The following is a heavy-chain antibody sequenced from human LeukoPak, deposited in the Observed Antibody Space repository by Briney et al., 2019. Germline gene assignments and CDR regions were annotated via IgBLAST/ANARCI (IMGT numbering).Heavy chain of an antibody. J-gene: IGHJ6*03. V-gene: IGHV3-21*01. CDR3: ARDRSYGSGGYYYMDV. CDR1: GFTFSSYS. D-gene: IGHD3-10*01. CDR2: ISSSSSYI. Sequence: GGSLRLSCAASGFTFSSYSMNGVRQAPGKGLEWVSSISSSSSYIYYADSVKGRFTISRDNAKNSLYLQMNSLRAEDTAVYYCARDRSYGSGGYYYMDVWGKGTTVTVSS.